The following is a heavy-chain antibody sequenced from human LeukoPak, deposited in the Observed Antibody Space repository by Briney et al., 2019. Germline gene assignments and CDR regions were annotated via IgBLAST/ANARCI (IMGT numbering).Heavy chain of an antibody. CDR3: AKDLKSMVRGACMDA. V-gene: IGHV3-30*18. CDR2: ITYDGYYK. J-gene: IGHJ6*02. D-gene: IGHD3-10*01. CDR1: GFTFSSYG. Sequence: GGSLRLSCAASGFTFSSYGMHWVRQAPGKGLEWVAVITYDGYYKYYADSVKGRFTISSDNSKNTLFLQMNSLRAEDTAVHYCAKDLKSMVRGACMDAWGQGTTVTVSS.